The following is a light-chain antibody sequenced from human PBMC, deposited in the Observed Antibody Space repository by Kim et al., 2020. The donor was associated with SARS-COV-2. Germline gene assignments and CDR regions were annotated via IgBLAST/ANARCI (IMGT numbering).Light chain of an antibody. CDR1: NFNIGTVFD. CDR3: QSYDNTLISFV. J-gene: IGLJ1*01. CDR2: GNT. Sequence: QSVLTQPPSVSGAPGQRVTISCTGSNFNIGTVFDVHWYQQLPGTAPKLLIHGNTNRPSGVPDRFSGSKSGTSASLAITGLQAEDEADYYCQSYDNTLISFVFGPGTKVTVL. V-gene: IGLV1-40*01.